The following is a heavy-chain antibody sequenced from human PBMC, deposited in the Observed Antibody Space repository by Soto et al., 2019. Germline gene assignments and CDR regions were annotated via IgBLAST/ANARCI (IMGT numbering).Heavy chain of an antibody. CDR1: GYTFTSHT. CDR2: IIVSNGSP. Sequence: QVQLVQSGAEVKEPGASVKVSCKASGYTFTSHTLHWARQAPGQGLEWMGWIIVSNGSPRYAPQFQGRVTFGRDASAITAYMELSSLTADDTAIYYCVREPEDRVPGDYWGQGTRVDVSS. J-gene: IGHJ4*02. D-gene: IGHD5-12*01. V-gene: IGHV1-3*01. CDR3: VREPEDRVPGDY.